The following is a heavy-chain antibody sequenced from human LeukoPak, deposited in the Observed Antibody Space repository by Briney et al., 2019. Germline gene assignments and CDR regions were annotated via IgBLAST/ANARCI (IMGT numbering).Heavy chain of an antibody. CDR1: GGSISSNY. CDR2: MYHSGST. CDR3: ARIRRGTNGWLFDY. V-gene: IGHV4-59*01. Sequence: SETLSLTCSVAGGSISSNYWSWIRQPPGKGLGWIGHMYHSGSTNYKSSLKSRVTISVDTTKNQVSLKVTSVTIADTAVYYCARIRRGTNGWLFDYWGQGTLATVSS. D-gene: IGHD6-19*01. J-gene: IGHJ4*02.